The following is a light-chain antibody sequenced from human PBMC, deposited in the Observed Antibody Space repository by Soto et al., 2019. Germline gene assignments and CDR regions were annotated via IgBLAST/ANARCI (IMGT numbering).Light chain of an antibody. CDR2: SNS. V-gene: IGLV1-44*01. Sequence: QSVLTQPPSASGTPGQRVTISCSGSSSNIGSNTVNWYQQLPGTAPKLLIYSNSQRPSGVPDRFSGSKSGTSASLAISGLQSEDEADYYGAAWDDSLNGYVFGTGTKLTVL. CDR1: SSNIGSNT. J-gene: IGLJ1*01. CDR3: AAWDDSLNGYV.